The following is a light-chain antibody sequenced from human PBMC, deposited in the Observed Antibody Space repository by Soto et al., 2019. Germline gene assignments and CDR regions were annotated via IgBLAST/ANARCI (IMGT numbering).Light chain of an antibody. CDR1: ASNIGAGYD. J-gene: IGLJ1*01. CDR2: GSI. Sequence: QAVVTQPPSVSGAPGQRVTISCTGSASNIGAGYDVHWYQQLPGSAPKLLIYGSINRPSGVPDRFSASKSGTSASLAITGLQSVDEADYYCQSYDSGLSGYVFGTGTKLTVL. V-gene: IGLV1-40*01. CDR3: QSYDSGLSGYV.